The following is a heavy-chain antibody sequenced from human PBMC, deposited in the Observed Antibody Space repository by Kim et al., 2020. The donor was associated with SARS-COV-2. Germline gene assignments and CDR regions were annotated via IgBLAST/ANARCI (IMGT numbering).Heavy chain of an antibody. V-gene: IGHV3-53*01. CDR3: ARGLFSTTVVRGLFDY. CDR1: GFIVSSNY. D-gene: IGHD4-17*01. J-gene: IGHJ4*02. Sequence: GGSLRLSCAASGFIVSSNYMSWVRQAPGKGLEWVSVIYSGGSTYYADSVKGRFTISRDNSKNTLYLQMNSLRAEDTAVYYCARGLFSTTVVRGLFDYWGQGTLVTVSS. CDR2: IYSGGST.